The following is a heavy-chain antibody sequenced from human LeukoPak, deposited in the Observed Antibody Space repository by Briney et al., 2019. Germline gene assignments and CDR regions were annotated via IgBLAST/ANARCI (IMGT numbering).Heavy chain of an antibody. CDR2: IYPGDSDT. CDR3: ARALSSERGNVAAPPFFDY. V-gene: IGHV5-51*01. J-gene: IGHJ4*02. D-gene: IGHD6-13*01. Sequence: GESLKISCKGSGYRFTNYWIGWVRQMPGKGLEWMGIIYPGDSDTRYSPSFQGQVTISADKSISTAYLQWSSLKASDTAMYYCARALSSERGNVAAPPFFDYWGQGTLVTVSS. CDR1: GYRFTNYW.